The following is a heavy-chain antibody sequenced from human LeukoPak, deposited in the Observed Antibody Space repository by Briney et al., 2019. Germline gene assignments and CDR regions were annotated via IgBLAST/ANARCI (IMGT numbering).Heavy chain of an antibody. CDR1: GYTFTGYY. J-gene: IGHJ4*02. D-gene: IGHD3-10*01. CDR3: ARMDGSAGEDY. Sequence: ASVNVSCKASGYTFTGYYMHWVRQAPGQGLEWMGWINPNSGGTNYAQKFQGRVTLTRDTSISTAYMELSRLRSDDTAVYYCARMDGSAGEDYWGQGTLVTVSS. CDR2: INPNSGGT. V-gene: IGHV1-2*02.